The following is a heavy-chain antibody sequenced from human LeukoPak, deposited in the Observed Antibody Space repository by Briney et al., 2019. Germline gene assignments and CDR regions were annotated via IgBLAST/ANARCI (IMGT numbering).Heavy chain of an antibody. Sequence: GGSLRLSCAASGFTFSTYGMHWVRQAPGKGLEWVAVISYDGSNKYFADSVKGRFTISRDNSKNTLFLQMNSLRAEDTAVYYCAKLPAPEGYDYGSIDYWGQGTLVTVSS. D-gene: IGHD5-18*01. J-gene: IGHJ4*02. V-gene: IGHV3-30*18. CDR2: ISYDGSNK. CDR3: AKLPAPEGYDYGSIDY. CDR1: GFTFSTYG.